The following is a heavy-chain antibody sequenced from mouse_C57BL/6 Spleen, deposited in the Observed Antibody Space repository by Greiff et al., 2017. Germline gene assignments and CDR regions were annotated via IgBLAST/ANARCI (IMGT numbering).Heavy chain of an antibody. Sequence: VQVVESGPELVKPGASVKISCKASGYAFSSSWMNWVKQRPGKGLEWIGRIYPGDGDTNYNGKFKGKATLTADKSSSTAYMQLSSLTSEDSAVYFCARDDGYYVDYWGQGTTLTVSS. CDR1: GYAFSSSW. CDR3: ARDDGYYVDY. J-gene: IGHJ2*01. V-gene: IGHV1-82*01. D-gene: IGHD2-3*01. CDR2: IYPGDGDT.